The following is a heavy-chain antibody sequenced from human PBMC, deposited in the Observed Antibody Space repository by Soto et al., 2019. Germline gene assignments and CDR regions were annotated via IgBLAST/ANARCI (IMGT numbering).Heavy chain of an antibody. D-gene: IGHD3-22*01. Sequence: QVQLVQSGAEVKKPGSSVKVSCKVTGGTHSSYAITWVRQAPGQGLEWMGGIIPIFGTRDYAQKFQGRVTITADQSASTAYLELNGLTSDDTAVYYCARDGSDYSTSGHYDPWGQGTLVTVSS. CDR3: ARDGSDYSTSGHYDP. V-gene: IGHV1-69*01. CDR2: IIPIFGTR. J-gene: IGHJ5*02. CDR1: GGTHSSYA.